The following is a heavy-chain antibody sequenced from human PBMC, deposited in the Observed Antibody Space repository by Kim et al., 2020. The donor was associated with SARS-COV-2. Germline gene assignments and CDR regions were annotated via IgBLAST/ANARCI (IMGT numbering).Heavy chain of an antibody. J-gene: IGHJ5*02. CDR3: ARDWGSTRFDP. Sequence: IYYADSVKGRFTISRDNAKTSLYLQMNSLRAEDTAVYYCARDWGSTRFDPWGQGTLVTVSS. CDR2: I. V-gene: IGHV3-48*03. D-gene: IGHD7-27*01.